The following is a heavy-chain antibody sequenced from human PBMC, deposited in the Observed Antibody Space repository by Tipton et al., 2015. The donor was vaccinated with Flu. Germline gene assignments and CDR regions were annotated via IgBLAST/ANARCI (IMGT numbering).Heavy chain of an antibody. Sequence: SLRLSCTASGFTFEDYAVSWVRQAPGKGLECVGFVRSKAYSGTTEYAASVQGRFTISRDNSQSIAYLQINSLRTEDTAVYYCTRGMTLVGAKYYFDYWGQGALVTVSS. J-gene: IGHJ4*02. D-gene: IGHD1-26*01. V-gene: IGHV3-49*04. CDR3: TRGMTLVGAKYYFDY. CDR2: VRSKAYSGTT. CDR1: GFTFEDYA.